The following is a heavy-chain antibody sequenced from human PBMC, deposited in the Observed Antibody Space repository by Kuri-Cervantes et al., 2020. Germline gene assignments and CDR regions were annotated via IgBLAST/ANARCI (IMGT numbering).Heavy chain of an antibody. CDR3: ARAPGSGYGRPIDY. D-gene: IGHD5-12*01. CDR2: IIPIFGTA. J-gene: IGHJ4*02. Sequence: SVKVSCKASGGTFSSYAISWVRQAPGQGLEWMGGIIPIFGTANYAQKFQGRVTITADESTSTAYMELSSLRSDDTAVYYCARAPGSGYGRPIDYWGQGTLVTVSS. CDR1: GGTFSSYA. V-gene: IGHV1-69*13.